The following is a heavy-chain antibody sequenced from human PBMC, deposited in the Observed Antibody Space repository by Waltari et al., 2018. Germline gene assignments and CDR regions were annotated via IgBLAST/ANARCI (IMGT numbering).Heavy chain of an antibody. V-gene: IGHV4-39*07. Sequence: QLQLQESGPGLVKPSETLSLTCTVSGGSISSSSYYWGWIREPPGKGLEWSGSSYYSGSTYYNPSLKSRVTISVDTSKNQFSLKLSSVTAADTAVYYCARYLGYCSSTSCDGWFDPWGQGTLVTVSS. CDR1: GGSISSSSYY. J-gene: IGHJ5*02. D-gene: IGHD2-2*01. CDR2: SYYSGST. CDR3: ARYLGYCSSTSCDGWFDP.